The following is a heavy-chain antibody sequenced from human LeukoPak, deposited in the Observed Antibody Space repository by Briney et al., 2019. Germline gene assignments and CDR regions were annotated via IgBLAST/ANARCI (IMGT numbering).Heavy chain of an antibody. CDR1: GGSISGDY. CDR2: IYYSGST. D-gene: IGHD2-2*01. CDR3: ARAGGGCSRTSCPIPYYGLDV. J-gene: IGHJ6*02. V-gene: IGHV4-59*01. Sequence: SGTLSLTCTVSGGSISGDYWNWSRQPPGKGLEWIGHIYYSGSTDYSPSLKSRVTISVDTSKSQFSLKLTSVTAADTAVYYCARAGGGCSRTSCPIPYYGLDVWGQGTTVTVSS.